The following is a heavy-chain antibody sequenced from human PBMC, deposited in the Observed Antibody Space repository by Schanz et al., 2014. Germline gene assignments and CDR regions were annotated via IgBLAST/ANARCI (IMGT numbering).Heavy chain of an antibody. CDR1: GYTFTNHY. CDR3: VRELSGGTFDY. D-gene: IGHD1-1*01. CDR2: ISPSSGGT. J-gene: IGHJ4*02. Sequence: QVQVIQSGPEVKKPGASVKVSCKASGYTFTNHYLHWVRQAPGQGLEWMGRISPSSGGTNYAQNFQGRVTMTRDTSITTAYMDLSGLTSDDTAVYYCVRELSGGTFDYWGQGALVTVSS. V-gene: IGHV1-2*06.